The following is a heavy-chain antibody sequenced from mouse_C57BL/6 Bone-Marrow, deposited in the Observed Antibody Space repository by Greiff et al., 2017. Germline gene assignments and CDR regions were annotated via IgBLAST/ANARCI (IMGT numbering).Heavy chain of an antibody. J-gene: IGHJ1*03. Sequence: EVKLVESGPGLVKPSQTVFLTCTVTGISITTGNYRWSWIRQFPGNKLEWIGYIYYSGTITYNPSLTSRTTITRDTPKNQFFLEMNSLTAEDTATYYCARYINLFHWYFDVWGTGTTVTVSS. CDR1: GISITTGNYR. CDR3: ARYINLFHWYFDV. V-gene: IGHV3-5*01. D-gene: IGHD2-5*01. CDR2: IYYSGTI.